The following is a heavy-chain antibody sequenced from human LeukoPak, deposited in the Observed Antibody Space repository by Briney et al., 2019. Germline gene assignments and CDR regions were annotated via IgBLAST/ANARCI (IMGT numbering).Heavy chain of an antibody. CDR3: AVNYVYGDHAHRNPGAYYYMDV. J-gene: IGHJ6*03. D-gene: IGHD4/OR15-4a*01. V-gene: IGHV1-18*01. CDR2: ISAYNGHT. Sequence: ASVKVSCKASGYTFTNYGISWVRQAPGQGLEWMGWISAYNGHTNYAQKLQGRVTMTRDTSTSTAYMELSWLRSDDTAVYYCAVNYVYGDHAHRNPGAYYYMDVWGKGTTVTVSS. CDR1: GYTFTNYG.